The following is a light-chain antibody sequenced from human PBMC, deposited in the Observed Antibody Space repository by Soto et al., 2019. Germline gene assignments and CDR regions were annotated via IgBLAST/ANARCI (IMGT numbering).Light chain of an antibody. CDR2: AAS. V-gene: IGKV1-39*01. CDR1: QSISSY. Sequence: DIQMTQSPSSLSASVGDRVTITCRASQSISSYLNWYQQKPGKAPKLLIYAASSLQSGVPSGFSGSGSGTDFTLTISSLQPEDFATYYCQQSYSSRITFGPGTKVDIK. J-gene: IGKJ3*01. CDR3: QQSYSSRIT.